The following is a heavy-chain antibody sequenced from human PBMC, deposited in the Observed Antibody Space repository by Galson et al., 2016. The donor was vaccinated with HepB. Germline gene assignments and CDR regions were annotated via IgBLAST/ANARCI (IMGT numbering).Heavy chain of an antibody. D-gene: IGHD6-19*01. CDR3: NRDSETGWFFFDY. Sequence: SLRLSCATSGFTFRDHAMSWFRQAPGKGLEWVGFIRSNDYGVSTEYAASVKGRFTISRDDSTSIFYLQMNSLKAEDTAMYYCNRDSETGWFFFDYWAQGALVTVSS. CDR2: IRSNDYGVST. CDR1: GFTFRDHA. J-gene: IGHJ4*02. V-gene: IGHV3-49*03.